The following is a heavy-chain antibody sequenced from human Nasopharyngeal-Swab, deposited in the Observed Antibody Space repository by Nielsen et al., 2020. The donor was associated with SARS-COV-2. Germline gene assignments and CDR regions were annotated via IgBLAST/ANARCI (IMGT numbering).Heavy chain of an antibody. Sequence: SAKVFSNASSGTSISYATSWVRQPPPQGLEWMGGIIPIFGTANYAQNFQGRVTITADESTSTAYMELSSLRSEDTAVYYCARGYTPMVRGVITYYFDYWGQGTLVTVSS. D-gene: IGHD3-10*01. V-gene: IGHV1-69*13. CDR3: ARGYTPMVRGVITYYFDY. J-gene: IGHJ4*02. CDR1: SGTSISYA. CDR2: IIPIFGTA.